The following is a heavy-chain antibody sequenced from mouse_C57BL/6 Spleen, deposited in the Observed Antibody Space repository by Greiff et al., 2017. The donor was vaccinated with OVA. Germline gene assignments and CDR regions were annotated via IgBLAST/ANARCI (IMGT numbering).Heavy chain of an antibody. D-gene: IGHD2-5*01. Sequence: EVQGVESGGGLVKPGGSLKLSCAASGFTFSDYGMHWVRQAPEKGLEWVAYISSGSSTIYYADTVKGRFTISRDNAKNTLFLQMTRLRTEDTAMYYCARPPYYSNYGWYFDVWGTGTTVTVSS. CDR2: ISSGSSTI. J-gene: IGHJ1*03. CDR3: ARPPYYSNYGWYFDV. CDR1: GFTFSDYG. V-gene: IGHV5-17*01.